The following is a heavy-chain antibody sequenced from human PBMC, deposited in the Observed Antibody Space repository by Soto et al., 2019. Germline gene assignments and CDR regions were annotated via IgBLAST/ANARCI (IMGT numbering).Heavy chain of an antibody. CDR3: TTPGDYDILSGYYFFDY. V-gene: IGHV3-15*01. Sequence: GGSLRLSSAASGFTFSNASMSWVRQAPAQWLEWVGRIKSKTDTGTTDYAAPVKGRFTISRDDSKNTLYLQMNSLKTEDTAVYYCTTPGDYDILSGYYFFDYWGQGTLVTVSS. J-gene: IGHJ4*02. CDR2: IKSKTDTGTT. CDR1: GFTFSNAS. D-gene: IGHD3-9*01.